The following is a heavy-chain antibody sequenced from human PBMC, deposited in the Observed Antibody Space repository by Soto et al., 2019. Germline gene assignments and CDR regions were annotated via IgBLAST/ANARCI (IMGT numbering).Heavy chain of an antibody. CDR3: AKVATGSYNWFDP. D-gene: IGHD1-1*01. CDR1: GFTFNNYW. J-gene: IGHJ5*02. CDR2: IYTDGSRT. Sequence: EVQLVESGGELVQPGGSLRLSCAASGFTFNNYWMHWVRQAPGKGLVWVSRIYTDGSRTNYADSVKGRFTISRDNAKNTLYLQMDSLRAEDTAVYYCAKVATGSYNWFDPWGQGTLVTVSS. V-gene: IGHV3-74*01.